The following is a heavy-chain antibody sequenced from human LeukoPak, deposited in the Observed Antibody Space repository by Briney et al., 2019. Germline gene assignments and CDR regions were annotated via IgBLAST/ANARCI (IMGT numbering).Heavy chain of an antibody. J-gene: IGHJ4*02. CDR3: ARARNNYDSSGFSALDY. D-gene: IGHD3-22*01. CDR2: ISSSGSII. CDR1: GFTFSSYE. Sequence: GGSLRLSCAGSGFTFSSYEMNWVRQAPGKGLEWVSYISSSGSIIYYADSVKGRFTISRDNAKNSLYLQMNSLRAEDTAVYYCARARNNYDSSGFSALDYWGQGTLVTVSS. V-gene: IGHV3-48*03.